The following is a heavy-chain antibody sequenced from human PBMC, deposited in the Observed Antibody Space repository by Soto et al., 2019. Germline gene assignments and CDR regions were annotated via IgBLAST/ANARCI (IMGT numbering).Heavy chain of an antibody. CDR3: ARASIAAALEY. J-gene: IGHJ4*02. CDR1: GGSFSGYY. V-gene: IGHV4-34*01. Sequence: SETLSLTCAVYGGSFSGYYWSCNRQPPGKGLEGIGETNHSGSTNYNPSLKSRVTISVDTSENQFPLKLSSVTAADTAVYYCARASIAAALEYWGQGTLLTVSS. D-gene: IGHD6-13*01. CDR2: TNHSGST.